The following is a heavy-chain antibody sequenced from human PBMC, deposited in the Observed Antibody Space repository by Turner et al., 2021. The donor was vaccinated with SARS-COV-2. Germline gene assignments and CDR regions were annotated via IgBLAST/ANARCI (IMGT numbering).Heavy chain of an antibody. CDR2: IYYSGST. Sequence: TVSGGSISSSSYYWGWIRQPPGKGLEWIGSIYYSGSTYYNPSLKSRVTISVDTSKDQFALRLHCVTAVQTCAYSCSSIPYGDVSGGKDWYFKLWGRGTLITVSS. CDR1: GGSISSSSYY. V-gene: IGHV4-39*01. CDR3: SSIPYGDVSGGKDWYFKL. J-gene: IGHJ2*01. D-gene: IGHD2-15*01.